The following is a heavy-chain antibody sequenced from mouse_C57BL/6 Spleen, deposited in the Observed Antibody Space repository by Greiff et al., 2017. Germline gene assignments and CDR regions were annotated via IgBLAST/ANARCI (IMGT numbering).Heavy chain of an antibody. CDR2: IWTGGGT. J-gene: IGHJ4*01. CDR1: GFSLTSYA. V-gene: IGHV2-9-1*01. Sequence: QVQLQQSGPGLVAPSQSLSITCTVSGFSLTSYAISWVRQPPGKGLEWLGVIWTGGGTNYNSALKSRLSISKDNSKSQVFLKMNRLQTDDTARDYCARNCDTTVVAHYAMDYWGQGTSVTVSS. CDR3: ARNCDTTVVAHYAMDY. D-gene: IGHD1-1*01.